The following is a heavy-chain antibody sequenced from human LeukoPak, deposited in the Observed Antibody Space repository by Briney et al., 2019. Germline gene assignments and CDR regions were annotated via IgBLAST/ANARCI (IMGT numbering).Heavy chain of an antibody. D-gene: IGHD5-18*01. J-gene: IGHJ6*02. CDR2: INPSGGST. V-gene: IGHV1-46*01. CDR3: ARDRAMVLRSNYYYGMDV. CDR1: GYTFTSYY. Sequence: ASVKVSCKASGYTFTSYYMHWVRQAPGQGLEWMGIINPSGGSTSYAQKFQGRVTMTRDTSTSTVYMELSSLRSEDTAVYYCARDRAMVLRSNYYYGMDVWGQGTTVTVSS.